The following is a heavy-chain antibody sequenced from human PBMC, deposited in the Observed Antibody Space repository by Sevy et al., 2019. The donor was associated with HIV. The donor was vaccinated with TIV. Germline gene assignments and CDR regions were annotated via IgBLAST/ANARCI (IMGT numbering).Heavy chain of an antibody. Sequence: GGSLRLSCAASGFTFSSYGMHWVRQAPGKGLEWVAVISYDGSNKYYADSVKGRFTISRDNSKNTLYLQMNSLRAEDTAVYYCAKGSGGSCFNRFDPWGQGTLVTVSS. D-gene: IGHD2-15*01. CDR2: ISYDGSNK. CDR1: GFTFSSYG. V-gene: IGHV3-30*18. J-gene: IGHJ5*02. CDR3: AKGSGGSCFNRFDP.